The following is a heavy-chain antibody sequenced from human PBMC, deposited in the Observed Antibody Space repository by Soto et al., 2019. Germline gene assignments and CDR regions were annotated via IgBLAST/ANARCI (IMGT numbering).Heavy chain of an antibody. CDR2: ISGSGGGT. D-gene: IGHD2-15*01. V-gene: IGHV3-23*01. Sequence: EVQLLESGGGLVQPGGSLRLSCAATGFTLRTNGMSWVRQAPGKGLEWVSSISGSGGGTDYADSVKGRFTISRDSSTNTLYLQMTSLRAEDTAIYYCAGHGGYSYLGQGTLVTVSS. J-gene: IGHJ4*02. CDR3: AGHGGYSY. CDR1: GFTLRTNG.